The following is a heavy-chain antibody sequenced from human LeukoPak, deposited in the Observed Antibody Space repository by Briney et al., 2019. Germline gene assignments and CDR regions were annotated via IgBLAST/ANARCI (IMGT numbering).Heavy chain of an antibody. D-gene: IGHD4-17*01. Sequence: GGSLRLSCAASGFTFSSYEMNWVRQAPGKWLEWVSYISSSGSTIYYADSVKGRFTISRDNAKNSLYLQMNSLRAEDTALYHCAKVQRYGDYILWDYWGQGTLVTVSS. CDR2: ISSSGSTI. V-gene: IGHV3-48*03. CDR1: GFTFSSYE. J-gene: IGHJ4*02. CDR3: AKVQRYGDYILWDY.